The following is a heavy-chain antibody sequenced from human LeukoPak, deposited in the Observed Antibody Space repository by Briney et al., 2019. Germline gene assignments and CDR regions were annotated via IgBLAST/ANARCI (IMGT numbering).Heavy chain of an antibody. CDR1: GYTFTSYD. J-gene: IGHJ4*02. Sequence: ASVKVSCKASGYTFTSYDINWVRQATGQGLEWMGWMNPNSGNTGYAQKFQGRVTITRNTSISTAYMELSSLRSDDTAVYYCARTPSSGWSRAYYFDYWGQGTLVTVSS. D-gene: IGHD6-19*01. V-gene: IGHV1-8*03. CDR2: MNPNSGNT. CDR3: ARTPSSGWSRAYYFDY.